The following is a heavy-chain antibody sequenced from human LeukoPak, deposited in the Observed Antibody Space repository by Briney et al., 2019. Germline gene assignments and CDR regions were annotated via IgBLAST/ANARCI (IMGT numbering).Heavy chain of an antibody. CDR1: GFTFSSYG. D-gene: IGHD2-8*01. CDR3: AKLGELYCTNGVCYDY. V-gene: IGHV3-30*02. J-gene: IGHJ4*02. Sequence: GRSLRLSCAASGFTFSSYGMHWVRQAPGKGLEWVAFIRYDGSNKYYADSVKGRFTISRDNSKNTLYLQMNSLRAEDTAVYYCAKLGELYCTNGVCYDYWGQGTLVTVSS. CDR2: IRYDGSNK.